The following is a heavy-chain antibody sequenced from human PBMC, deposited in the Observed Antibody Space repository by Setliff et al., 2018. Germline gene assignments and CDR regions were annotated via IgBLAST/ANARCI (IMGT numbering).Heavy chain of an antibody. Sequence: GGFLRLSCAASTLTFTYAMSWVRQTPGKGLEWVSYISSDGRTVFYADSVKGRFTISRDNSKNTLYLQMNSLRAEDTAVYYCAKSGYSYGYVFDYWGQGTLVTVSS. CDR2: ISSDGRTV. V-gene: IGHV3-48*01. CDR1: TLTFTYA. D-gene: IGHD5-18*01. J-gene: IGHJ4*02. CDR3: AKSGYSYGYVFDY.